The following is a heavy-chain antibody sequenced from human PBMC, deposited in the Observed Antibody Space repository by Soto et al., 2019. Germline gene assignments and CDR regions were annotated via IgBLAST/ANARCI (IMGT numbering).Heavy chain of an antibody. CDR1: GFTFSSYA. CDR3: AREGGHCRSTSCRYGLNWFDP. V-gene: IGHV3-30-3*01. Sequence: QVQLVESGGGVVQPGRSLRLSCAASGFTFSSYAMHWVRQAPGKGLEWVAVISYDGVNKYYADSVKGRFTISRDNSKKTLYLQMNSRRVEDTAVFNCAREGGHCRSTSCRYGLNWFDPWGQGTLVTVSS. D-gene: IGHD2-2*01. CDR2: ISYDGVNK. J-gene: IGHJ5*02.